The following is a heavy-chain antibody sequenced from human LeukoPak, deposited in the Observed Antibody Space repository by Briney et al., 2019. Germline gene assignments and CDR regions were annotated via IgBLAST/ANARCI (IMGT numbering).Heavy chain of an antibody. Sequence: SETLSLTCAVYGGSFSGYYWSWIRQPPGKGLEWIGEINHSGSTNYNPSLKSRVTISVDTSKNQFSLRLNSVTAADTAVYYCAGSSYIGLDFWGQGTLVIVSS. CDR3: AGSSYIGLDF. CDR1: GGSFSGYY. CDR2: INHSGST. J-gene: IGHJ4*02. D-gene: IGHD3-22*01. V-gene: IGHV4-34*01.